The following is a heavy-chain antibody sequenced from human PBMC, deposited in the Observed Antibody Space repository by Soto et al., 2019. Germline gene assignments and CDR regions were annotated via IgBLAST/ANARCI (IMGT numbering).Heavy chain of an antibody. Sequence: QVQLQESGPGLVKPSGTPSLTCAVSGASFSSTNCWVWVRQAPGEGRGWIGEIFHSGTTTYNPSLKSRVIISMDTSTNQLSLRLDSVTAADTAVYFCARHIAVPTTRGFDYWGQGTLVTVSS. CDR1: GASFSSTNC. D-gene: IGHD2-15*01. J-gene: IGHJ4*02. V-gene: IGHV4-4*02. CDR3: ARHIAVPTTRGFDY. CDR2: IFHSGTT.